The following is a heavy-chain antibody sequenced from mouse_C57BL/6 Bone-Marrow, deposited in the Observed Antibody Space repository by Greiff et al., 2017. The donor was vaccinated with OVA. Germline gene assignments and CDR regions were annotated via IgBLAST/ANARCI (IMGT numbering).Heavy chain of an antibody. J-gene: IGHJ1*03. CDR2: ISYDGSN. D-gene: IGHD1-1*01. CDR1: GYSITSGYY. CDR3: ANYYGSSDWYFDV. V-gene: IGHV3-6*01. Sequence: ESGPGLVKPSQSLSLTCSVTGYSITSGYYWNWIRQFPGNKLEWMGYISYDGSNNYNPSLKNRISITRDTSKNQFFLKLNSVTTEDTATYYCANYYGSSDWYFDVWGTGTTVTVSS.